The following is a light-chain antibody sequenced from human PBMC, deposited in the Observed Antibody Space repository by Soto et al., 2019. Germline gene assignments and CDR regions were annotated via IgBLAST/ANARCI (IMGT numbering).Light chain of an antibody. J-gene: IGLJ3*02. CDR1: SSNIGPNT. CDR2: TNN. Sequence: QSVLTQPPSESGTPGQRVTISCSGSSSNIGPNTVNWYQQLPGTAPKLLIYTNNQRPSGVPDRFSGSKSGTSASLAIYGLQSEDEADYYCAAWDDSLNGPVFGGGTKLTVL. V-gene: IGLV1-44*01. CDR3: AAWDDSLNGPV.